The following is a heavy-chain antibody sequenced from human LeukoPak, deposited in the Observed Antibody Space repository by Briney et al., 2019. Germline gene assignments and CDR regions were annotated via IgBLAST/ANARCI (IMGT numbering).Heavy chain of an antibody. J-gene: IGHJ4*02. D-gene: IGHD6-13*01. CDR2: ICNDGSNK. Sequence: GGSLRLSCAAPGFTFSSYGMHWVRQAPDKGLGWVAVICNDGSNKYYADSVKGRFTISRDNSKNTVYLQMNSLRAEDTSVYYCARTDRAAAGSNDYWGQGTLVTVSS. V-gene: IGHV3-33*01. CDR1: GFTFSSYG. CDR3: ARTDRAAAGSNDY.